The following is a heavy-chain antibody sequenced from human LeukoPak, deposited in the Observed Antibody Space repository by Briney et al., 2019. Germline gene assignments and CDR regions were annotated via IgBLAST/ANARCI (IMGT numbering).Heavy chain of an antibody. D-gene: IGHD1-1*01. CDR1: RFTFSNYA. Sequence: PGGSLRLFCAASRFTFSNYAMNWVRQAPGKGLEWVSSISESGEDPSYADSVKGRFIISRDNSRNSLYLQMNSLRAEDTAVYYCVKQLVDIWGQGTLVTVSP. V-gene: IGHV3-23*01. CDR3: VKQLVDI. J-gene: IGHJ5*02. CDR2: ISESGEDP.